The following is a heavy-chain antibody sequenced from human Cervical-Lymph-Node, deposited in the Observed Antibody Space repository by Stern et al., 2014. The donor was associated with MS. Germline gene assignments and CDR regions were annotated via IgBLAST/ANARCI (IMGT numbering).Heavy chain of an antibody. CDR3: AKGAAAGPNRIDY. Sequence: EVQLVESGGGLVQPGGSLRLSCAASGFAFSTYAMTWVRPAPGKGLEWVSAISGSGGSTYYADSVKGRFTISRDNSKNTLNLQMNSLRAENTAVYYCAKGAAAGPNRIDYWGQGTLVTVSS. J-gene: IGHJ4*02. D-gene: IGHD6-13*01. CDR2: ISGSGGST. V-gene: IGHV3-23*04. CDR1: GFAFSTYA.